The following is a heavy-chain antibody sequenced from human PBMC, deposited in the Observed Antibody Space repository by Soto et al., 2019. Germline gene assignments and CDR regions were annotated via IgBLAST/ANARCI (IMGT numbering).Heavy chain of an antibody. CDR2: IYSGGPT. J-gene: IGHJ6*02. CDR1: GFTVSSNY. V-gene: IGHV3-53*01. CDR3: TRDAGGSGSSDFYRYGMDV. D-gene: IGHD3-10*01. Sequence: EVQLVASGGGLIQPGGSLRLSCGASGFTVSSNYMSWFRQAPGKGLEWLSNIYSGGPTNYAGSVKGRFTISRDNSKNTLYLQMNNLRVEDTAVYYCTRDAGGSGSSDFYRYGMDVWGQGTTVTVAS.